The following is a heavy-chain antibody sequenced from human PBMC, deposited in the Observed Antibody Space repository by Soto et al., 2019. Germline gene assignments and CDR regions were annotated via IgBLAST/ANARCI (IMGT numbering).Heavy chain of an antibody. Sequence: QVQLVQSGAEEKKPGASVKVSCKASGYTITGYAMHWVRQAPGQRLEWMGWINDGNGNTKYSQKFQGIVTMTRDTSASTAYMEPSILRSEDTAVYYCARAVAVAADFDYWGQGTLVTVSS. CDR1: GYTITGYA. CDR3: ARAVAVAADFDY. J-gene: IGHJ4*02. CDR2: INDGNGNT. D-gene: IGHD6-19*01. V-gene: IGHV1-3*05.